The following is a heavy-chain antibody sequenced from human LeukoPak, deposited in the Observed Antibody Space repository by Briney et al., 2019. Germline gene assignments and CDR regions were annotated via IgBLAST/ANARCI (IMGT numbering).Heavy chain of an antibody. V-gene: IGHV5-51*01. CDR1: GYSFTSYW. Sequence: GESLKISCKNSGYSFTSYWIGWVRQMPGKGLEWMGIIYPGDSGTRYSPSFQGQVTISADTSINTAYLQWSSLKASDTAMYYCARPNPGALDAFDVWGQGTMVTVSS. J-gene: IGHJ3*01. CDR3: ARPNPGALDAFDV. D-gene: IGHD1-26*01. CDR2: IYPGDSGT.